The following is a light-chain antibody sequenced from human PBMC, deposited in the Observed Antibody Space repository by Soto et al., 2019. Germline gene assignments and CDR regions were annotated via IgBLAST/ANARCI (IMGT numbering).Light chain of an antibody. CDR1: SGSIASDY. Sequence: NFMLTQPHSVSESPGKTVTISCTRSSGSIASDYVQWYQQRPGSAPTTVIYEDNLRPSGVPDRFSGSIDSSSNSASLTISGLKTEDEAAYYCQSSDSSNSNVIFGGGTQLTVL. CDR2: EDN. J-gene: IGLJ2*01. V-gene: IGLV6-57*04. CDR3: QSSDSSNSNVI.